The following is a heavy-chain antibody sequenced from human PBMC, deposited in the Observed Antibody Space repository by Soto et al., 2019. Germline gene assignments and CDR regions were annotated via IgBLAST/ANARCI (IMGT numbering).Heavy chain of an antibody. D-gene: IGHD3-9*01. J-gene: IGHJ4*02. CDR2: IYYRSNT. V-gene: IGHV4-39*01. CDR3: AGLEGLATISYYFDF. CDR1: GASINSDKYY. Sequence: QLQESGPGLVKPSENLSLTCSVSGASINSDKYYWSWIRQPPGKGLQWIGSIYYRSNTYYNQYLQTRFTISLDKCKCQFSRRLNSVTAADSAVYFCAGLEGLATISYYFDFWGQGAQVTVSS.